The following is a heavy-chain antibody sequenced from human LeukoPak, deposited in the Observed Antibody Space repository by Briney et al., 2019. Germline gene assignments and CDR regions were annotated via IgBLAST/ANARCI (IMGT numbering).Heavy chain of an antibody. CDR3: ARDMGYYYDSSGPSLDY. CDR2: IIPILGIA. D-gene: IGHD3-22*01. CDR1: GGTFSSYA. J-gene: IGHJ4*02. Sequence: SVKVSCKASGGTFSSYAISWVRQAPGQGLEWMGRIIPILGIANYAQKLQGRVTITADKSTSTAYMELSSLRSEDTAVYYCARDMGYYYDSSGPSLDYWGQGTLVTVSS. V-gene: IGHV1-69*04.